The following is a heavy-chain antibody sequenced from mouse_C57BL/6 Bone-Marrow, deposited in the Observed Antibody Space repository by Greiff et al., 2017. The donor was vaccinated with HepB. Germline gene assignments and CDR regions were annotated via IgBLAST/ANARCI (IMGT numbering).Heavy chain of an antibody. CDR3: AREGIYYGYYAMDY. J-gene: IGHJ4*01. CDR2: IHPNSGST. CDR1: GYTFTSYW. D-gene: IGHD1-1*01. Sequence: VQLKQPGAELVKPGASVKLSCKASGYTFTSYWMHWVKQRPGQGLEWIGMIHPNSGSTNYNEKFKSKATLTVDKSSSTAYMQLSSLTSEDSAVYYCAREGIYYGYYAMDYWGQGTSVTVSS. V-gene: IGHV1-64*01.